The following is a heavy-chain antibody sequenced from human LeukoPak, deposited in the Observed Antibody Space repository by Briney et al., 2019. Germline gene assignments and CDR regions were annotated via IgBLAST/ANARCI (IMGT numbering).Heavy chain of an antibody. V-gene: IGHV3-23*01. CDR2: ISSNGGYT. D-gene: IGHD2-15*01. CDR1: GFTFSSYS. J-gene: IGHJ4*02. Sequence: GGSLRLSCAASGFTFSSYSMSWVRQAPGKGLEWVSAISSNGGYTYYADSVQGRFTISRDNSKSTLCLQMNSLRAEDTAVYYCAKQLGYCSDGSCYFPYWGQGTLVTVSS. CDR3: AKQLGYCSDGSCYFPY.